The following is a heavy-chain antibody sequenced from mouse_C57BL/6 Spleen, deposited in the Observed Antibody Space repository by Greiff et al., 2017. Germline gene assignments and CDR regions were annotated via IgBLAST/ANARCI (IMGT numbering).Heavy chain of an antibody. CDR3: ARDYGSSFYAMDY. CDR1: GYTFTSYW. V-gene: IGHV1-64*01. Sequence: QVQLKQPGAELVKPGASVKLSCKASGYTFTSYWMHWVKLRPGQGLEWIGMIHPNSGSTNYNEKFKSKATLTVDKSSSTAYMQLSSLTSEDSAVYYCARDYGSSFYAMDYWGQGTSVTVSS. CDR2: IHPNSGST. J-gene: IGHJ4*01. D-gene: IGHD1-1*01.